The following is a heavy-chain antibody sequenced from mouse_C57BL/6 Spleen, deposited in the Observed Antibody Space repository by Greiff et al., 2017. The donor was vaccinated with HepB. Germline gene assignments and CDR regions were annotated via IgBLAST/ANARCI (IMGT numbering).Heavy chain of an antibody. J-gene: IGHJ4*01. CDR2: IDPNSGGT. D-gene: IGHD2-4*01. CDR1: GYTFTSYW. CDR3: ARKVIYYDYDYYAMDY. Sequence: VKLQQPGAEPVKPGASVKLSCKASGYTFTSYWMHWVKQRPGRGLEWIGRIDPNSGGTKYNEKFKSKATLTVDKPSSTAYMQLSSLTSEDSAVYYCARKVIYYDYDYYAMDYWGQGTSVTVSS. V-gene: IGHV1-72*01.